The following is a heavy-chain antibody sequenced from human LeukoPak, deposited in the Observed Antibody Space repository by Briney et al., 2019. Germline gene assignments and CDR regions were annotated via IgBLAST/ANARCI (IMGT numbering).Heavy chain of an antibody. CDR1: GFSFGAYE. D-gene: IGHD3-22*01. V-gene: IGHV3-48*03. CDR3: TTLGYHLDS. Sequence: PGGSLRLSCAASGFSFGAYEMNWVRQPPGKGLEWVAYFAGSDTTKYYADSVRGRFTISRDNAKKSLYLQMNSLRAEDTALYYCTTLGYHLDSWGQGTLVTVSS. J-gene: IGHJ4*02. CDR2: FAGSDTTK.